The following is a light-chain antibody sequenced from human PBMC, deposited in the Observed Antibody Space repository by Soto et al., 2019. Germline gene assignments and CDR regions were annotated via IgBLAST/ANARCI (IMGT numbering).Light chain of an antibody. Sequence: EIVLTQSPATLSLSPGERATLSCRASQSVSSYLAWYQQKPGQAPRLLIYDASNRATGIPARFSGSASETDFTLTISSLEPGDFAVYYCQQRSNWPLTFGGGTKVEIK. J-gene: IGKJ4*01. V-gene: IGKV3-11*01. CDR2: DAS. CDR1: QSVSSY. CDR3: QQRSNWPLT.